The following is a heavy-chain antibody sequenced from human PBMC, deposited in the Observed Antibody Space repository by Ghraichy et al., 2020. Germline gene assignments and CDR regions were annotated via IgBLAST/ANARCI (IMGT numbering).Heavy chain of an antibody. V-gene: IGHV4-34*01. CDR1: GGSFSGYY. J-gene: IGHJ5*02. Sequence: SETLSLTCAVYGGSFSGYYWSWIRQPPGKGLEWIGEINHSGSTNYNPSLKSLVTISVDTSKNQFSLKLSSVTAADTAVYYCARGTRGVWGSYRYSGPFDPWGQGTLVTVSS. CDR3: ARGTRGVWGSYRYSGPFDP. D-gene: IGHD3-16*02. CDR2: INHSGST.